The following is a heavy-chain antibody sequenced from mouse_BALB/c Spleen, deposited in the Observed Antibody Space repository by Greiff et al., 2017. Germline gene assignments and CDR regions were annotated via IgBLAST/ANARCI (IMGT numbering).Heavy chain of an antibody. CDR1: GYAFTNYL. CDR2: INPGSGGT. V-gene: IGHV1-54*01. D-gene: IGHD1-1*01. J-gene: IGHJ3*01. Sequence: VQLQQSGAELVRPGTSVKVSCKASGYAFTNYLIEWVKQRPGQGLEWIGVINPGSGGTNYNEKFKGKATLTADKSSSTAYMQLSSLTSDDSAVYFCARDYGPRFAYWGQGTLVTVSA. CDR3: ARDYGPRFAY.